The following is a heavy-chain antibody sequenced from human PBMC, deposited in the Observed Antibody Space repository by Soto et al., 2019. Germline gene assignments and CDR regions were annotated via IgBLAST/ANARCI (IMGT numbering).Heavy chain of an antibody. V-gene: IGHV3-48*04. J-gene: IGHJ4*02. CDR3: ARDRDWAFDY. D-gene: IGHD3-9*01. CDR2: IFVDSSTI. CDR1: GFTFSSYS. Sequence: PGGSLRLSCVASGFTFSSYSMVWVRQAPGKGLEWLSYIFVDSSTIYYADSVKGRFTVSRDNAPNSLFLLMNSLRAEDTAVYYCARDRDWAFDYWGRGTLVTVSS.